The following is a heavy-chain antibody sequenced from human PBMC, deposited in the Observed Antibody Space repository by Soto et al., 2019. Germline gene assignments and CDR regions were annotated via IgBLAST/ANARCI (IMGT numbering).Heavy chain of an antibody. Sequence: GASVKVSCKASGGTFSSYRINWVRQAPGQGLEWVGGIVPIYRTADYAQKFQGRVTITADESARTSYMELRSLKSQDTAVYYCAKVGLFDGNKPITFEFWGQGTLVTVSS. J-gene: IGHJ4*02. D-gene: IGHD3-10*01. CDR3: AKVGLFDGNKPITFEF. CDR1: GGTFSSYR. CDR2: IVPIYRTA. V-gene: IGHV1-69*13.